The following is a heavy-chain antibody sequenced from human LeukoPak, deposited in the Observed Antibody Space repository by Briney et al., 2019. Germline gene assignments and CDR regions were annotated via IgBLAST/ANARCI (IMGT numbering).Heavy chain of an antibody. D-gene: IGHD5-12*01. CDR3: AHRPDTVTTTFDY. CDR2: IYWNDRK. Sequence: KESGPTLVKPTQTLTLTCSFSGFSLSTSGLGVGWIRQPPGKALERLALIYWNDRKRYSPSLKSRLTITNHTSKTQVVLTMPQMDPVDTATYSCAHRPDTVTTTFDYWGQGTLVTASS. CDR1: GFSLSTSGLG. V-gene: IGHV2-5*01. J-gene: IGHJ4*02.